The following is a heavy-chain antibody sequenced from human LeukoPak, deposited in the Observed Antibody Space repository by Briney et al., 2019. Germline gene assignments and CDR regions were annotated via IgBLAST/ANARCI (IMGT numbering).Heavy chain of an antibody. J-gene: IGHJ6*03. CDR3: ARGYYYMDV. CDR2: IDHSGST. CDR1: GGSISSSNW. V-gene: IGHV4-4*02. Sequence: NPSETLSLTCAVSGGSISSSNWWSWVRQPPGKGLEWIGEIDHSGSTNYNPSLKSRVTISLDTSKNQFSLKLSSVTAADTAVYYCARGYYYMDVWGIGTTVTVSS.